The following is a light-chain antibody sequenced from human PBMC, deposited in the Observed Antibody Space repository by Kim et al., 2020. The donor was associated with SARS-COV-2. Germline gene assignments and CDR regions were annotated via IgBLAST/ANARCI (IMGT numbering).Light chain of an antibody. CDR3: AAWDDILNRPV. Sequence: GQVGTILCFGGHAKLRSQIVYWYQQLPGMAPKPLIYWNNPRSSGVPDRFSGSKSGTSASLAISGLRSEDEGDYHCAAWDDILNRPVFGTGTKVTVL. CDR1: HAKLRSQI. J-gene: IGLJ1*01. CDR2: WNN. V-gene: IGLV1-47*01.